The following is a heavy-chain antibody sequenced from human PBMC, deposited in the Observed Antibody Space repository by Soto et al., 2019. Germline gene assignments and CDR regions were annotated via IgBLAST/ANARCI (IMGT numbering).Heavy chain of an antibody. Sequence: SETLSLTCIVSGGSISGHYWIWIRQSPGKGLEWIGYIFYTGSTNYNPSLKSRVTLSADTSKNQFSLRLSSVTAADTAVYYCARVGSSGWSQDYWGKGTLGTVSS. D-gene: IGHD6-19*01. V-gene: IGHV4-59*11. J-gene: IGHJ4*02. CDR1: GGSISGHY. CDR2: IFYTGST. CDR3: ARVGSSGWSQDY.